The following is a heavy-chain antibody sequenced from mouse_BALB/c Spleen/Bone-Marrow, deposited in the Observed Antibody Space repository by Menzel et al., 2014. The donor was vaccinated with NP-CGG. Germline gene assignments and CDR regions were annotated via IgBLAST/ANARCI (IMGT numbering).Heavy chain of an antibody. CDR3: ARNPGFAY. CDR2: IWSGGST. J-gene: IGHJ3*01. V-gene: IGHV2-2*02. CDR1: GFSLTSYG. Sequence: QVQLQQSGPGLVQPSQSLSITCTVSGFSLTSYGVHWVRQSPGKGLEWLGVIWSGGSTDYNAAFISRLSISKDNSKSQVFFKMNSLQANDTVIYYCARNPGFAYWGQGTLVTVSA.